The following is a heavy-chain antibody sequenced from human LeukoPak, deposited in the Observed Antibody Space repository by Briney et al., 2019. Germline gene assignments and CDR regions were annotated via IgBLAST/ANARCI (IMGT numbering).Heavy chain of an antibody. CDR2: IDPPSGAT. Sequence: ASVKVSCKASGYTFTGYYIHWLRQAPGQGLEWMGWIDPPSGATNYAQKSQDTVTMTRDRSIGTAYMEVRRLKSDDTAVYYCARDKPAEAALDFWGQGTLVTVSS. CDR1: GYTFTGYY. CDR3: ARDKPAEAALDF. J-gene: IGHJ4*02. V-gene: IGHV1-2*02.